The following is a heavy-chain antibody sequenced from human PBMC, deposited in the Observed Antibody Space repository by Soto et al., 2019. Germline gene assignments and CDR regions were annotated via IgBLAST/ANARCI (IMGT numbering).Heavy chain of an antibody. V-gene: IGHV4-39*01. D-gene: IGHD6-6*01. CDR3: ARRGQLVVDY. Sequence: SSETPSLTCTVSGGSISSSSYYWGWIRQPPGKGLEWIGSIYYSGSTYYNPSLKSRVTISVDTSKNQFSLKLSSVTAADTAVYYCARRGQLVVDYWGQGTLVTVSS. J-gene: IGHJ4*02. CDR1: GGSISSSSYY. CDR2: IYYSGST.